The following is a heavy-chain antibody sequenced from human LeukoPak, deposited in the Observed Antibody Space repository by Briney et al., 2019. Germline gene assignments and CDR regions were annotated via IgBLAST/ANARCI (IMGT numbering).Heavy chain of an antibody. Sequence: SETLSLTCAVYGGSFSGYYWSWIRQPPRKRLEWIGEINHSGSTNYNPSLKSRVTISVDTSKIQFSLKLSSVTDADTAVYYCARRYPGAFDIWGQGTMVTVSS. V-gene: IGHV4-34*01. CDR1: GGSFSGYY. CDR2: INHSGST. J-gene: IGHJ3*02. CDR3: ARRYPGAFDI. D-gene: IGHD1-1*01.